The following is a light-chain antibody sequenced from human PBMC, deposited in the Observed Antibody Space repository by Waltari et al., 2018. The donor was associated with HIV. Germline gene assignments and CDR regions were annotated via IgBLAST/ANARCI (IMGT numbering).Light chain of an antibody. J-gene: IGLJ2*01. CDR3: CSYAGSSTVI. CDR1: SSDVGGSNY. Sequence: QSALTQPASVSGSPGQSITISCTGTSSDVGGSNYVSWYQQPPGKAPKLLIYDVTKRPSGVSNRLSGSKSGNTASLTISGLQAEDEAAYYCCSYAGSSTVIFGGGTKLTVL. CDR2: DVT. V-gene: IGLV2-23*02.